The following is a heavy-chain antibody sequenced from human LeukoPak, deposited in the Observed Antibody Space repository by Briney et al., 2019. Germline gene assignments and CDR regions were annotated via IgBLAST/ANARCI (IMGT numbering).Heavy chain of an antibody. D-gene: IGHD1-1*01. J-gene: IGHJ5*02. CDR2: INTNTGNP. V-gene: IGHV7-4-1*02. CDR1: GYTFTSYA. Sequence: ASVKVSCKASGYTFTSYAMNWVRQAPGQGLEWMGWINTNTGNPTYAQGFTGRFVFSLDTSVSTAYLQISSLRAEDTAVYYCARDSWDWNQNWFDPWGQGTLVTVSS. CDR3: ARDSWDWNQNWFDP.